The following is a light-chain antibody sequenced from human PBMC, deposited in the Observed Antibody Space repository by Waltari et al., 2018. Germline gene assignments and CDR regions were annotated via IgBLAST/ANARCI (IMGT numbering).Light chain of an antibody. CDR2: EVT. Sequence: QSALTQPASVSGSPGQSITIPCTGTSSDVGGYNYASWYQQHPGKAPKLLIPEVTNRPSGVSDRFSGSKSGNTASLTISGLQAEDEADYYCTSYTSSITLVFGGGTKLTVL. J-gene: IGLJ3*02. CDR3: TSYTSSITLV. CDR1: SSDVGGYNY. V-gene: IGLV2-14*01.